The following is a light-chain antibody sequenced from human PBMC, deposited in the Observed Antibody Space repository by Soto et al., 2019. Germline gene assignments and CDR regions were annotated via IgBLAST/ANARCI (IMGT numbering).Light chain of an antibody. V-gene: IGKV3-20*01. J-gene: IGKJ1*01. CDR1: QSVSSDS. Sequence: EIVLTQSPGTLSLSPGERAILSCRASQSVSSDSLAWYRQKPGQAPRLLVYDAASRATGIPDRLSGRGSGTDFTLTISRLEPEDFAVYYCQQYGSAPRTFGQGTKVEIK. CDR3: QQYGSAPRT. CDR2: DAA.